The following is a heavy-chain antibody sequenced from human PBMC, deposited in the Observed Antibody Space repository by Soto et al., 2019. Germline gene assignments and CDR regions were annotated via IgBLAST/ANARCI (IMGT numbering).Heavy chain of an antibody. CDR3: ARVGVTTGFSQDY. D-gene: IGHD2-21*02. V-gene: IGHV4-39*01. J-gene: IGHJ4*02. CDR2: IYYSGST. Sequence: SETLSLTCTVSGGSISSSSYYWGWICQPPGKGLEWIGSIYYSGSTYYNPSLKSRVTISVDTSKNQFSLKLSSVTAADTAVYYCARVGVTTGFSQDYWGQGTLVTVSS. CDR1: GGSISSSSYY.